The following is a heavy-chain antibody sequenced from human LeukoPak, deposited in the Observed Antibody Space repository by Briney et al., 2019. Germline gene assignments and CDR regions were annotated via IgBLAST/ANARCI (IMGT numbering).Heavy chain of an antibody. CDR1: GGSISSHY. CDR3: SLAAAGILDY. Sequence: PSETLSLTCTVSGGSISSHYWSWIRQPPGKGLEWIGYIYYSGSTNYNPSLKSRVTISVDMSKNQFSLKLSSVTAADTAVYYCSLAAAGILDYWGQGTLVTVSS. D-gene: IGHD6-13*01. V-gene: IGHV4-59*11. CDR2: IYYSGST. J-gene: IGHJ4*02.